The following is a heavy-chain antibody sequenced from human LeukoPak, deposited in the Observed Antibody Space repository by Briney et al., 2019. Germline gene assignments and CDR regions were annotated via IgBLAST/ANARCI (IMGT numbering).Heavy chain of an antibody. CDR1: GYSFTSYW. CDR3: ARQPYSSSWYVRDWFDP. V-gene: IGHV5-10-1*01. J-gene: IGHJ5*02. Sequence: NPGESLKISCKGSGYSFTSYWISWVRQMPGKGLEWMGRIDPSDSYTNYSPSFQGHVTISADKSISTAYLQWSSLKASDTAMYYCARQPYSSSWYVRDWFDPWGQGTLVTVSS. CDR2: IDPSDSYT. D-gene: IGHD6-13*01.